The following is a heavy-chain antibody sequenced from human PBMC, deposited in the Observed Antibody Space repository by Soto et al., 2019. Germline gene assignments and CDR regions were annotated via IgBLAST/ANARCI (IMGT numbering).Heavy chain of an antibody. J-gene: IGHJ4*02. CDR2: INAGNGNT. CDR1: GYTFTSYA. Sequence: QVQLVQSGAEEKKPGASVKVSCKASGYTFTSYAMHWVRQAPGQRLEWMGWINAGNGNTKYSQKFQGRVTITRDTXAXTAYMELSSLRSEDTAVYYCARFCTSCYARLWALDYWGQGTLVTVSS. D-gene: IGHD2-2*01. CDR3: ARFCTSCYARLWALDY. V-gene: IGHV1-3*05.